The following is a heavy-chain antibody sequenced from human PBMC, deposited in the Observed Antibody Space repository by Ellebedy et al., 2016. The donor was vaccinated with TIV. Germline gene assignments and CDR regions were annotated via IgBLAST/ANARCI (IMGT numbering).Heavy chain of an antibody. D-gene: IGHD2-8*01. Sequence: GGSLRLXXAASGFTFSRYDMHWVRQSTRKGLEWVASIDNAGDTYYPGSVKGRFTISRGNAKNSLYLQMNSLRPEDTALYYCAKDKAVFYAFDMWGQGTMVTVSS. V-gene: IGHV3-13*01. J-gene: IGHJ3*02. CDR2: IDNAGDT. CDR1: GFTFSRYD. CDR3: AKDKAVFYAFDM.